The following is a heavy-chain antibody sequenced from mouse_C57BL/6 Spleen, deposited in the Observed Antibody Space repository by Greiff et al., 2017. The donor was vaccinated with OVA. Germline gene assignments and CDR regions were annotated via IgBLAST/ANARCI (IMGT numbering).Heavy chain of an antibody. Sequence: QVQLQQPGAELVKPGASVKMSCKASGYTFTSYWITWVKQRPGQGLEWIGDIYPGSGSTNYNEKFKSKATLTVDTSSSTAYMELRSLTSEDTAVYYCARRDYGSSYFDYWGQGTTLTVSS. J-gene: IGHJ2*01. V-gene: IGHV1-55*01. D-gene: IGHD1-1*01. CDR2: IYPGSGST. CDR1: GYTFTSYW. CDR3: ARRDYGSSYFDY.